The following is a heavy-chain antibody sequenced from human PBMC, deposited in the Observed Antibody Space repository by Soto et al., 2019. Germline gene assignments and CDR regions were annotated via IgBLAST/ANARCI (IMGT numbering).Heavy chain of an antibody. J-gene: IGHJ5*02. CDR2: IYYSGTT. CDR3: AREVQYWFDP. V-gene: IGHV4-59*11. CDR1: GGSISDHY. D-gene: IGHD1-1*01. Sequence: QVQLQESGPGLVKPSETLSLTCTVSGGSISDHYWSWIRQPPGKGLEWIGYIYYSGTTTYNPSLRSRVTISIDTSKNQFSLRLSSVTAADTAIYYCAREVQYWFDPWGQGNLVTVSS.